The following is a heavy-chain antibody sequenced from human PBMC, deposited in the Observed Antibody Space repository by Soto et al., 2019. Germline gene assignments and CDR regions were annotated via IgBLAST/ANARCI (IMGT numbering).Heavy chain of an antibody. V-gene: IGHV3-7*01. D-gene: IGHD5-18*01. CDR2: IKKDGSDK. J-gene: IGHJ6*02. Sequence: GGSLRLSCAASGFTFSNYWMSWVRQAPGKGLEWVANIKKDGSDKNYVDSVEGRFSIFRDNAKNSLYLQMYGLRAEDTAVYYCARDLGTALVGFDYGMDVWGQGTTVTVSS. CDR3: ARDLGTALVGFDYGMDV. CDR1: GFTFSNYW.